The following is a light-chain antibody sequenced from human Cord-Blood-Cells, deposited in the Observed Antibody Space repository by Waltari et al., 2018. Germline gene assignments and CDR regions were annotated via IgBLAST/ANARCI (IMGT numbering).Light chain of an antibody. CDR2: EGS. V-gene: IGLV2-23*01. Sequence: QSALTQPASVSGSPGQSITISCTGTSSDVGSYNLVSWYQQHPGKAPKLMIYEGSKRRSGVSNRFSGSKYGNTASLTISGLQAEDGADYYCCSYAGRVFGGGTKLTVL. CDR1: SSDVGSYNL. J-gene: IGLJ3*02. CDR3: CSYAGRV.